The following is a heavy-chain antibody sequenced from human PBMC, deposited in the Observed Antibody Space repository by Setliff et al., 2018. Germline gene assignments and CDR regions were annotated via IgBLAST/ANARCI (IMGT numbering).Heavy chain of an antibody. J-gene: IGHJ5*02. CDR2: IYPGDSIT. D-gene: IGHD3-10*01. V-gene: IGHV5-51*01. Sequence: PGESLKISCKGSGYSFSACWIGWVRQMPGKGREWMGYIYPGDSITRYSPSFQGQVTISVDKSINTAYLQWSSLRASDNAIYYCARHPYYYGSGTYLDNNNRWFDPWGQGTLVTVSS. CDR1: GYSFSACW. CDR3: ARHPYYYGSGTYLDNNNRWFDP.